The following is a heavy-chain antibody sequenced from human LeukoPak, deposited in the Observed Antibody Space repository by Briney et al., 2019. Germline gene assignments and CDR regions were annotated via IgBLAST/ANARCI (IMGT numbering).Heavy chain of an antibody. D-gene: IGHD3-10*01. J-gene: IGHJ6*02. CDR1: GGSISGYY. V-gene: IGHV4-59*01. CDR3: ARVGGTNYYYYGMDV. Sequence: SETLSLTCTVSGGSISGYYWGWIRQPPGKGLEWIGYIYDSGSTNYNPSLKSRVTISVDTSKNQFSLKLSSVTAADMAVYYCARVGGTNYYYYGMDVWGQGTTVIVSS. CDR2: IYDSGST.